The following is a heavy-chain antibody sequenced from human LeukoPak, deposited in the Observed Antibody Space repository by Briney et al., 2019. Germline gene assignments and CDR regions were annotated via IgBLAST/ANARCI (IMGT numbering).Heavy chain of an antibody. D-gene: IGHD1-1*01. CDR3: AKNPPKYITNWYGGGRVDY. V-gene: IGHV3-33*06. J-gene: IGHJ4*02. CDR2: IWYDGSNK. CDR1: GFTFSTHA. Sequence: PGGSLRLSCAASGFTFSTHAMHWVRQAPGKGLEWVAVIWYDGSNKYYADSVKGRFTISRDNSKNTLYLQMNSLRAEDTAVYYCAKNPPKYITNWYGGGRVDYWGQGTLVTVSS.